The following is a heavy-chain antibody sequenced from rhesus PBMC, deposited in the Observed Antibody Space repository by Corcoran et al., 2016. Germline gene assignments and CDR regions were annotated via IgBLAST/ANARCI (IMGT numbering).Heavy chain of an antibody. J-gene: IGHJ4*01. CDR1: GASTSSNY. CDR2: IYGGSGSP. V-gene: IGHV4-147*01. Sequence: QVQLQESGPGLVKPSETLPLTCAVSGASTSSNYWSWLPQPPGKGLEWIGYIYGGSGSPSYNPSRKSRVTISKATSKNQFSLKLSSVTAADTSVYYCARFPLSSGSWNFDYWGQGVLVTVSS. D-gene: IGHD6-25*01. CDR3: ARFPLSSGSWNFDY.